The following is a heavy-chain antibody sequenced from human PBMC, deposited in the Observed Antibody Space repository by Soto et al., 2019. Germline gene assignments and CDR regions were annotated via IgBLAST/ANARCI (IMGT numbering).Heavy chain of an antibody. J-gene: IGHJ5*02. CDR2: IDGSGGIT. CDR3: VKNSGWFNT. CDR1: GFTFGTTD. Sequence: QLLQSGGGLVQPGGSLTLSCAASGFTFGTTDMSWVRQAPGEGLEWVSTIDGSGGITYYADSVKGRFTISRDNSRNTVYLQMISLRGDDTALYYYVKNSGWFNTWGQGALVTVSS. V-gene: IGHV3-23*01. D-gene: IGHD3-10*01.